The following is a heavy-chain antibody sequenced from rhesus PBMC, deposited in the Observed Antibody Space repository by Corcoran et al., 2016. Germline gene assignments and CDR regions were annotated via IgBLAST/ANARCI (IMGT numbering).Heavy chain of an antibody. CDR3: AKEWGYSGSDY. CDR1: GFTFSSYW. D-gene: IGHD6-25*01. V-gene: IGHV3S25*01. Sequence: EVQLVESGGGLAKPGGSLRLSCAASGFTFSSYWMNWVRQAPGKGLEWVLAITSGGGSTYYADSVKGRFTISIDNSKNTLSLQMNSLRAEDTAVYYCAKEWGYSGSDYWGQGVLVTVSS. CDR2: ITSGGGST. J-gene: IGHJ4*01.